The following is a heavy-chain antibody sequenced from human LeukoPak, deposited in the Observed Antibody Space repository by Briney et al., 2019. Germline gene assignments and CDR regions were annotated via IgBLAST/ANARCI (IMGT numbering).Heavy chain of an antibody. Sequence: GGSLRLSCAASGFTFSSYEMNWVRQAPGKGLEWVSYISSSGSTIYYADSVKGRFTISRDNSKNTLYLQMNSLRAEDTAVYYCAKGFRSAHHWGQGTLVTVSS. CDR3: AKGFRSAHH. V-gene: IGHV3-48*03. CDR2: ISSSGSTI. D-gene: IGHD1-26*01. CDR1: GFTFSSYE. J-gene: IGHJ5*02.